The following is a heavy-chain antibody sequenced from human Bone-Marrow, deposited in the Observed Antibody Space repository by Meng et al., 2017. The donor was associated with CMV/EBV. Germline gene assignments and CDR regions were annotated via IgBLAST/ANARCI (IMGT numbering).Heavy chain of an antibody. CDR1: GYTCTDFY. CDR2: INPNSGNT. CDR3: ARGPFSSSWYSLDY. D-gene: IGHD6-13*01. J-gene: IGHJ4*02. Sequence: KVSGYTCTDFYMHWARQAPGQGLEWMGCINPNSGNTKFAQKFQVRVTMTRDTSISTAYMELARLRSDDTALYYCARGPFSSSWYSLDYWGQGTLVTVSS. V-gene: IGHV1-2*02.